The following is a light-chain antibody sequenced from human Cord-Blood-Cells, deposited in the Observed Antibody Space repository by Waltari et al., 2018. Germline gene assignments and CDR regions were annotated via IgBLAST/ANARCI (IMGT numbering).Light chain of an antibody. CDR3: QQYYSTPWT. J-gene: IGKJ1*01. Sequence: DIVMTQSPDSLAVSLGERATINCKSSQGFLYSSNNKNYLAWYQQKPGQPPKLLIYWASTRESGVPDRFSGSGSGTDFTLTISSLQAEDVAVYYCQQYYSTPWTFGQGTKVEIK. CDR2: WAS. V-gene: IGKV4-1*01. CDR1: QGFLYSSNNKNY.